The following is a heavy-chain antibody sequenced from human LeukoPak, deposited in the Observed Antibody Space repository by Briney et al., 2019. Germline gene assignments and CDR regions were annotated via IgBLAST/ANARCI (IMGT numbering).Heavy chain of an antibody. CDR2: IYYSGST. J-gene: IGHJ3*02. CDR3: ARQYYYDNSGYGAFDI. D-gene: IGHD3-22*01. Sequence: SETLSLTCTVSGASISGYYWSWIRQPPGKGLEWIGHIYYSGSTNYNPSLKSRVTISVDASKNQFSPKLSSVTAADTAVYYCARQYYYDNSGYGAFDIWGRGIMVTVSS. CDR1: GASISGYY. V-gene: IGHV4-59*13.